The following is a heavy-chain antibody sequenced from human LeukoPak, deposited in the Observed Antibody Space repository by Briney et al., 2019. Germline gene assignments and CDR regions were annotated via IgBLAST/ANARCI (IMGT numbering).Heavy chain of an antibody. J-gene: IGHJ3*02. V-gene: IGHV3-33*01. CDR2: IWYDGSNK. D-gene: IGHD6-19*01. Sequence: GGSLRLSCAASGFTFSSFGMHWVRQAPGKGLEWVAVIWYDGSNKYYADSVKGRFTISRDNSKNTLYLQMNSLRAEDTAVYYCARALSGPDDAFDIWGQGTMVTVSS. CDR1: GFTFSSFG. CDR3: ARALSGPDDAFDI.